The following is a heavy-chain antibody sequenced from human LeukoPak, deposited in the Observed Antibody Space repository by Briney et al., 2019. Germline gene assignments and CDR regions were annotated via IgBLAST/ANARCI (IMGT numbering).Heavy chain of an antibody. J-gene: IGHJ5*02. Sequence: GGSLRLYCAASGFTFSTYDMNWVRQAPGKGLEWVSYISIGGSTMYYADSVKGRFTVSRDNAKNLLYLQMNSLKAEDTAVYYCARGPPLFDPWGQGTLVTVSS. CDR2: ISIGGSTM. CDR1: GFTFSTYD. CDR3: ARGPPLFDP. V-gene: IGHV3-48*01.